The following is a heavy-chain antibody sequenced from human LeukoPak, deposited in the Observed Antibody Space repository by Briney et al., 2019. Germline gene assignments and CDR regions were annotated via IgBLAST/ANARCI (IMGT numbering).Heavy chain of an antibody. CDR1: GYTFTSYG. D-gene: IGHD2-2*01. CDR2: ISAYNGNT. V-gene: IGHV1-18*01. J-gene: IGHJ5*02. Sequence: ASVKVSCKAFGYTFTSYGISWVRQAPGQGLEWMGWISAYNGNTNYAQKLQGRVTMTTDTSTSAAYMELRSLRSDDTAAYYCARQYCSSTSCYAGLNWFDPWGQGTLVTVSS. CDR3: ARQYCSSTSCYAGLNWFDP.